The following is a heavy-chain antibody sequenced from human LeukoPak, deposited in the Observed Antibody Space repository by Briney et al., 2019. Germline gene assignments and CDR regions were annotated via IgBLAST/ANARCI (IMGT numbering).Heavy chain of an antibody. CDR3: ARSDSSGFVDY. D-gene: IGHD3-22*01. V-gene: IGHV4-59*01. Sequence: SETLSLTCTVSGGSISRYYWSWIRQPPGKGLEWIGYIYYSGSTNYNPSLKSRVTISVDTSKNQFSLKLSSVTAADTAVYYCARSDSSGFVDYWGQGTLVTVSS. CDR1: GGSISRYY. CDR2: IYYSGST. J-gene: IGHJ4*02.